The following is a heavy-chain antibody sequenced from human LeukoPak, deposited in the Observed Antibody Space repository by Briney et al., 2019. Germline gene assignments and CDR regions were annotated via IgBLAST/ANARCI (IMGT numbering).Heavy chain of an antibody. V-gene: IGHV4-31*03. CDR2: IYYSGST. D-gene: IGHD2-2*01. CDR3: ARAGIVVVPAAYWD. J-gene: IGHJ4*02. CDR1: GGSISSGGYY. Sequence: PSQTLSLTCTVSGGSISSGGYYWSWIRQHPGKGLEWIGYIYYSGSTYYNPSLKSRVTISVDTSKNQFSLKLSSVTAADTAVYYCARAGIVVVPAAYWDWGQGTLVTVSS.